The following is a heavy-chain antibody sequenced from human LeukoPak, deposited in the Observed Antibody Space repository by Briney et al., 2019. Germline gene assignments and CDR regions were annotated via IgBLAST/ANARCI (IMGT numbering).Heavy chain of an antibody. CDR1: GGTFSSYA. D-gene: IGHD3-22*01. V-gene: IGHV1-69*13. J-gene: IGHJ4*02. CDR3: AREYDSSGYYGPLGWNY. CDR2: IIPIFGTA. Sequence: VKVSCKASGGTFSSYAISWVRQAPGQGLEWMGRIIPIFGTANYAQKFQGGVTITTDESTSTAYMELSSLRSEDTAVYYCAREYDSSGYYGPLGWNYWGQGTLVTVSS.